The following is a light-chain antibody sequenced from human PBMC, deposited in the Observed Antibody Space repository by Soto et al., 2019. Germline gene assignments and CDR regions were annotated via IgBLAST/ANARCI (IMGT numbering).Light chain of an antibody. CDR2: GAS. J-gene: IGKJ1*01. CDR1: QSVSGN. V-gene: IGKV3-15*01. Sequence: EIVMTQSPATLSVSPGERATLSCRASQSVSGNLAWYQQKPGQAPRLLIYGASTRATGIPATFSGSGSGTEFTLTISSLQSEDFAVYYCQQYYNWPRTFGQGTKVEIK. CDR3: QQYYNWPRT.